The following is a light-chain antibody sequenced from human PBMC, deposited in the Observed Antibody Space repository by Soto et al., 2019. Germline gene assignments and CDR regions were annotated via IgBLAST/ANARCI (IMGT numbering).Light chain of an antibody. Sequence: QSVLTQPPSASGAPGQRVTISCCGSSSNIGRNTVIRYQQLPGAAAQLLIFSNNQRRSAGPDRFSGSKSGTSASLAISGLLSADEDDYYCASWDDSLNGRGVFGGGTKLTVL. CDR3: ASWDDSLNGRGV. V-gene: IGLV1-44*01. J-gene: IGLJ3*02. CDR2: SNN. CDR1: SSNIGRNT.